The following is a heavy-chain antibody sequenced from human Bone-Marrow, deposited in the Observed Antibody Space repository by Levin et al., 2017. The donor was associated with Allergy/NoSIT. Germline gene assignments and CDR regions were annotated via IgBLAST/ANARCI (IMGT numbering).Heavy chain of an antibody. J-gene: IGHJ6*02. Sequence: SGGSLRLSCAASGFIFSNAWMNWVRQGPGKGLEWIGRTKSKNDGGRTDYAAPVKGRFTISRDDSKSTLYLQMNSLKTEDTATYYCTTDQGTKYSSSWTLEGYYYYGMDIWGQGTTVTVSS. CDR2: TKSKNDGGRT. CDR1: GFIFSNAW. V-gene: IGHV3-15*01. CDR3: TTDQGTKYSSSWTLEGYYYYGMDI. D-gene: IGHD2-2*01.